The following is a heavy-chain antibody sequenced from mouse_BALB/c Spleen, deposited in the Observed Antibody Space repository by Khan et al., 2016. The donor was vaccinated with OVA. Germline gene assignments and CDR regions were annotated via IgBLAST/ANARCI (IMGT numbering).Heavy chain of an antibody. CDR2: ISYSGNT. D-gene: IGHD1-1*01. V-gene: IGHV3-2*02. CDR1: GYSITSDYA. Sequence: EVKLEESGPGLVKPSQSLSLTCTVTGYSITSDYAWNWIRQFPGNKLEWMGFISYSGNTKYNPSLKSRISITRDTSKNQFFLQLHSVTTEDTATYDCERIYGGYFDYWGQGITLTVSS. J-gene: IGHJ2*01. CDR3: ERIYGGYFDY.